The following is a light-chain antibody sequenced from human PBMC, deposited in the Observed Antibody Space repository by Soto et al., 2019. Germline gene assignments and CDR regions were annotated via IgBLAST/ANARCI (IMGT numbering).Light chain of an antibody. CDR3: QQYNNWPPFT. V-gene: IGKV3-15*01. CDR1: QSISSN. J-gene: IGKJ3*01. CDR2: GAS. Sequence: EIVMTQSPATLSVSPGERVTLSCRASQSISSNLGWYQQKPGQAPRLLMYGASTRATGIPARFSGSGSGTEFTLTISSLQSEDFAIYYCQQYNNWPPFTFGPGTKVDMK.